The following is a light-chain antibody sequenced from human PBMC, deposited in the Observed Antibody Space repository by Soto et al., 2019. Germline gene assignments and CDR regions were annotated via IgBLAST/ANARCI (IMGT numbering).Light chain of an antibody. J-gene: IGLJ2*01. CDR2: EVT. CDR3: SSYTSGFTLVV. V-gene: IGLV2-14*01. Sequence: QSALTQPASVSGSPGQSITVSCTGTSGDVGGYNFVSWYQQHPGKAPKLIIYEVTNRPSGVSNRFSGSKSGNTASLTISGLRAEDEADYYCSSYTSGFTLVVFCGGTKLTVL. CDR1: SGDVGGYNF.